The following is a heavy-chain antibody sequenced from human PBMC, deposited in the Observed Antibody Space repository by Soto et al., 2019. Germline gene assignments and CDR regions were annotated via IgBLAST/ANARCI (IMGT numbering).Heavy chain of an antibody. CDR3: ARERQLALAY. CDR2: ISGSSTNI. J-gene: IGHJ4*02. Sequence: EVQLVESGGGLVKPGGSLRLSCAASGFTFSSYSMNWVRQAPGKGLEWVSSISGSSTNIYYADSVKGRFTISRDNANNSLFLQMNSLRAEDTAVYYCARERQLALAYWCQGTLVTVSS. CDR1: GFTFSSYS. D-gene: IGHD6-13*01. V-gene: IGHV3-21*06.